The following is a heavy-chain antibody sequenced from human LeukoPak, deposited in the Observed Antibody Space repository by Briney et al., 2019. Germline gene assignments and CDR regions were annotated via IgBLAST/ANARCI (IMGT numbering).Heavy chain of an antibody. Sequence: SGPTLVKPTQTLTLTCTFSGFSLSASGEGVGWIRQPPGKALEWLALVYWDDDKRYSPSLKTRLSIIKDTSKNQVVLTMTNMEPVDSGTYYCAHRLLKYRVTTPGAPWFDPWGQGTQVTVSS. J-gene: IGHJ5*02. CDR1: GFSLSASGEG. V-gene: IGHV2-5*02. CDR3: AHRLLKYRVTTPGAPWFDP. D-gene: IGHD1/OR15-1a*01. CDR2: VYWDDDK.